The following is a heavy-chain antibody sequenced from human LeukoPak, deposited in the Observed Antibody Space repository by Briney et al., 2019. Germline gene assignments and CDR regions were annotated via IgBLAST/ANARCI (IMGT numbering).Heavy chain of an antibody. J-gene: IGHJ6*01. CDR1: GFTFSSYS. CDR3: ARDPYTEYGMDV. V-gene: IGHV3-48*01. Sequence: GGSLRLSCAASGFTFSSYSMNWVRQAPGKGLEWVSYISSSSSTIYYADSVKGRFTISRDNAKNSLYLQMNSLRAEDTAVYYCARDPYTEYGMDVWSQGTTVTVSS. CDR2: ISSSSSTI. D-gene: IGHD1-14*01.